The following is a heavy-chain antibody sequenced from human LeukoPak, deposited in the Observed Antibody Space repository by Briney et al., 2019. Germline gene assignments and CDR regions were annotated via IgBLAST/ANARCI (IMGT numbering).Heavy chain of an antibody. D-gene: IGHD3-10*01. CDR1: GGSFSGYY. CDR3: ARLSDYYGSGSYYKFYYYYYYMDV. V-gene: IGHV4-34*01. CDR2: INHSGRT. J-gene: IGHJ6*03. Sequence: SETLSLTCAVYGGSFSGYYWSWIRQPPGKGLEWIGDINHSGRTNYNPSLKSRVTISVDTSKNQFSLKLSSVTAADTAVYYCARLSDYYGSGSYYKFYYYYYYMDVWGKGTTVTISS.